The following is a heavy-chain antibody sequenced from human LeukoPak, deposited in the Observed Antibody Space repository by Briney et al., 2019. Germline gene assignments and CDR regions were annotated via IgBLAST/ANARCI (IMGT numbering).Heavy chain of an antibody. CDR1: GFTFSSYG. CDR2: ISSGGSTT. CDR3: ARDSGYCTGTSCRNWFDP. V-gene: IGHV3-48*03. Sequence: GGSLRLSCAASGFTFSSYGMNWVRQAPGKGLEWVSYISSGGSTTYYADSVKGRLTNSRDNAENSLYLQMNSLRAEDTAVYYCARDSGYCTGTSCRNWFDPWGQGTRVTVSS. D-gene: IGHD2-15*01. J-gene: IGHJ5*02.